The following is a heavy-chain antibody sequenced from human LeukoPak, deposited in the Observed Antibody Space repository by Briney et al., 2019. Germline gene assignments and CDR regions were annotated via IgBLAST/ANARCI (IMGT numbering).Heavy chain of an antibody. CDR3: ARVGYYDSSGLAAFDI. D-gene: IGHD3-22*01. CDR1: GGSVSSGSYY. V-gene: IGHV4-61*01. Sequence: SETLSLTCTVSGGSVSSGSYYWSGMRQPPGKGVECMGYIYYSGSTNYNPSLKSRVTISVDTSKNQFSMKLSSVTAADTAVYYCARVGYYDSSGLAAFDIWGQGTMVTVSS. CDR2: IYYSGST. J-gene: IGHJ3*02.